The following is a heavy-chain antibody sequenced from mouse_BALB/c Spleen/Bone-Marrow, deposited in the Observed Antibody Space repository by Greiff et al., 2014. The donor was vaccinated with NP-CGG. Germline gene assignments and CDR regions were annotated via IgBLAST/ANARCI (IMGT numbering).Heavy chain of an antibody. J-gene: IGHJ2*01. CDR3: TRDYDWVPDY. D-gene: IGHD1-1*01. CDR2: IYPGSGST. V-gene: IGHV1S22*01. Sequence: LQQSGSELVRPGAPVKLSCKASGYTFTSYWMHWVKQRPGQGLEWIGNIYPGSGSTNYDEKFKSKATLTVDTSSSTAYMQLSSLTSEDSAVYYCTRDYDWVPDYWGQGTTLTVSS. CDR1: GYTFTSYW.